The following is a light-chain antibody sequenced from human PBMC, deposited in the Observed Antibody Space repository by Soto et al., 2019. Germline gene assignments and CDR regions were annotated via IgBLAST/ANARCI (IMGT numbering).Light chain of an antibody. CDR1: QGIFSY. Sequence: DIQMTQSPSTLSASVGDRVTITCRASQGIFSYLAWYQQKPGKAPRLLIYGASTLQRGVPSRFSGSGEGTEFTLAISSLQPEDFATYYCQQVQSEPFTFGQGTRLEIK. CDR3: QQVQSEPFT. CDR2: GAS. V-gene: IGKV1-9*01. J-gene: IGKJ5*01.